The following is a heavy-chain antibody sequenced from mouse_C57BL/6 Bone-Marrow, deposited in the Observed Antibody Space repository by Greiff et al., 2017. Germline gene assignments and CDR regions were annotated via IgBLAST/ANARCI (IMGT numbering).Heavy chain of an antibody. V-gene: IGHV1-19*01. D-gene: IGHD1-1*01. J-gene: IGHJ4*01. CDR1: GYTFTDYY. CDR2: INPYNGGT. Sequence: DVQLQESGPVLVKPGASVKMSCKASGYTFTDYYMNWVKQSHGKSLEWIGVINPYNGGTSYNQKFKGKATLTVDKSSSTAYRELNSLTSEDSAVYYCARLYYYGSSYAMDYWGQGTSVTVSS. CDR3: ARLYYYGSSYAMDY.